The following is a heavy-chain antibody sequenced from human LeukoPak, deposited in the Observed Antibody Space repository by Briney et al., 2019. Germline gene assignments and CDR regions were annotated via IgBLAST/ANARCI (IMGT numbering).Heavy chain of an antibody. CDR2: ISSPGTTI. CDR3: ARVRQQLFDY. V-gene: IGHV3-48*03. D-gene: IGHD6-13*01. J-gene: IGHJ4*02. CDR1: GFIFSSFE. Sequence: GGSLRLSCAASGFIFSSFEMSWVRQAPGKGLEWVSYISSPGTTIYYADSVKGRFTISRDNAKNSLYLQMNSLRAEDTAVYYCARVRQQLFDYWGQGTLVPVSS.